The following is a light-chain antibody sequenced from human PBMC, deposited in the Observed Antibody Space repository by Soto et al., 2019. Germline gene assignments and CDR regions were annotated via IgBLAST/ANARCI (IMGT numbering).Light chain of an antibody. CDR1: QSVSSY. V-gene: IGKV3-11*01. CDR3: QQRSNWPTWT. Sequence: EIVLTQSPATLSLSPGARATLSCSASQSVSSYFAWYQQKPGQAPRLLIYDASNRATGIPARFSGSGSGTDFTLTISSLEPEDFAVYYCQQRSNWPTWTFGQGTKVEIK. CDR2: DAS. J-gene: IGKJ1*01.